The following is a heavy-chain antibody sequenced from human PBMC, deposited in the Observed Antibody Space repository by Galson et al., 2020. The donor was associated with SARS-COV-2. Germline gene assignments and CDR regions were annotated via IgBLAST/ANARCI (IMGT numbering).Heavy chain of an antibody. Sequence: ETSETLSLTCTVSGGSISSYYWSWIRQPPGKGLEWIGYIYYSGSTNYNPPLKSRVTISVDTSKNQFSLKLSSVTAADTAVYYCAGGDTDYYDSSGYYFYFDYWGQGTLVTVSS. V-gene: IGHV4-59*08. CDR2: IYYSGST. CDR1: GGSISSYY. CDR3: AGGDTDYYDSSGYYFYFDY. J-gene: IGHJ4*02. D-gene: IGHD3-22*01.